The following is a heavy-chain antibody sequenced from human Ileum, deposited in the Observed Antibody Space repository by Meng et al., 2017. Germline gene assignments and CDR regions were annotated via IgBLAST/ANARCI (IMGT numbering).Heavy chain of an antibody. V-gene: IGHV4-4*03. CDR3: ARGIGDIRVGFDY. CDR1: GDSISSGNW. Sequence: QVQVQEAGPGLAKPPGTLSLTCAVSGDSISSGNWWNWVRQSPGKGLEWIGEIFHGGTTNYNPSLKNRVTLLMDKSKNQFSLQLTSVTAADTAVFYCARGIGDIRVGFDYWGQGILVTVSS. CDR2: IFHGGTT. D-gene: IGHD5-12*01. J-gene: IGHJ4*02.